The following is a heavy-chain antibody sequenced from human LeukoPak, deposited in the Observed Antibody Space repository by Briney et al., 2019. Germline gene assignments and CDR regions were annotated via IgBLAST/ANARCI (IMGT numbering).Heavy chain of an antibody. V-gene: IGHV4-39*01. J-gene: IGHJ6*03. CDR2: IYYSGST. Sequence: GTLRLSCAASGFIFSSHGMNWVRQPPGKGLEWIGNIYYSGSTYYKPSLKSRVTISVDTSKNQFSLKLSAVTAADTAVYYCASVRRGFGESSKYYSYYYMDVWGNGTTVAISS. D-gene: IGHD3-10*01. CDR3: ASVRRGFGESSKYYSYYYMDV. CDR1: GFIFSSHGMN.